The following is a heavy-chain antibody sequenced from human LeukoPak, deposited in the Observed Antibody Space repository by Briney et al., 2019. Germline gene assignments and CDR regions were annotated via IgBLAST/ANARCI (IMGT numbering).Heavy chain of an antibody. CDR3: ARDQSRITIFGVVIEVFDAFDI. Sequence: SETLSLTCTVSGGSISSSSYYWGWIRQPPGKGLEWIGSIYYSGSTYYNPSLKSRVTISVDTSKNQFSLKLSSVTAADTAVYYCARDQSRITIFGVVIEVFDAFDIWGQGTMVTVSS. CDR1: GGSISSSSYY. J-gene: IGHJ3*02. V-gene: IGHV4-39*07. D-gene: IGHD3-3*01. CDR2: IYYSGST.